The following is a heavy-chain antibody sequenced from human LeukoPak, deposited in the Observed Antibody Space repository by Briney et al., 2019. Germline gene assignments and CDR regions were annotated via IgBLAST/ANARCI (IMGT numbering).Heavy chain of an antibody. Sequence: GGSLRLSCAAPGFTFDLYAMPWVRQAPGRGLEWVAVRSYEGSNKYYADSVKGRFTISRDNSQNTLHLQMSSLRVADTAVYYCARDQVQLCSSGSCYVVDNWGPGTLVAVSS. V-gene: IGHV3-30*04. CDR2: RSYEGSNK. CDR3: ARDQVQLCSSGSCYVVDN. J-gene: IGHJ4*02. D-gene: IGHD2-15*01. CDR1: GFTFDLYA.